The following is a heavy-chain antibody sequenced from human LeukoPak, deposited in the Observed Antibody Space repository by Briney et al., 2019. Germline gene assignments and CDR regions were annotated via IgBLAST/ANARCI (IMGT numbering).Heavy chain of an antibody. V-gene: IGHV3-23*01. Sequence: GGSLRLSCAASGFSFSSYALSWVRQAPGKGLEWVATITLTGSRTYFPDSVKGRFTLSRDNSKSMLYLQMNSLRAEDTALYYCAKGKAEAYPYNFDNWGQGILVTVSS. D-gene: IGHD1-1*01. CDR3: AKGKAEAYPYNFDN. J-gene: IGHJ4*02. CDR2: ITLTGSRT. CDR1: GFSFSSYA.